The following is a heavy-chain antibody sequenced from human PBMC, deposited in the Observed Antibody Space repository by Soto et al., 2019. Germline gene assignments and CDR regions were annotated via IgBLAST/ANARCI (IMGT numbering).Heavy chain of an antibody. D-gene: IGHD3-10*01. J-gene: IGHJ6*02. CDR2: IYYSGST. V-gene: IGHV4-31*03. CDR3: ASYGSGSYEDYYYYGMDV. Sequence: PSETLSLTCTVSGGSISSGGYYWSWIRQHPGKGLEWIGYIYYSGSTYYNPSLKSRVTISVDTTKNQFSLKLSSVTAADTAVYYCASYGSGSYEDYYYYGMDVWGQGTTVTVSS. CDR1: GGSISSGGYY.